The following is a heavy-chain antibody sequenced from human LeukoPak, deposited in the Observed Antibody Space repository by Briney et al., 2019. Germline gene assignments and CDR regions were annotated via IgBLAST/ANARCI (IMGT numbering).Heavy chain of an antibody. Sequence: NSSQTLSLTCTVSGGLISRIEYYWSWIRQSPVKGLEWLGHVYHTGTTVYSPRLNNRLTVSVDSSRNQFSLTLNSVTAADTAVYYCASVSVWELATHSGGSFDYWGRGILVTVSS. CDR2: VYHTGTT. CDR3: ASVSVWELATHSGGSFDY. J-gene: IGHJ4*02. CDR1: GGLISRIEYY. V-gene: IGHV4-30-4*01. D-gene: IGHD1-26*01.